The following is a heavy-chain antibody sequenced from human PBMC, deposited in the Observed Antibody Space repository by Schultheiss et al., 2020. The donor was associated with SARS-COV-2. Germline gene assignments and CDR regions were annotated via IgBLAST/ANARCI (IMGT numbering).Heavy chain of an antibody. D-gene: IGHD6-25*01. J-gene: IGHJ3*01. V-gene: IGHV3-73*01. CDR3: TRLSTAAWD. CDR2: IRSKANSYAT. Sequence: GESLKISCAASGFTFSGSAMHWVRQASGKGLEWVGRIRSKANSYATAYAASVKGRFTISRDDSKNTAYLQMNSLKTEDTAVYYCTRLSTAAWDWGQGTMVTVSS. CDR1: GFTFSGSA.